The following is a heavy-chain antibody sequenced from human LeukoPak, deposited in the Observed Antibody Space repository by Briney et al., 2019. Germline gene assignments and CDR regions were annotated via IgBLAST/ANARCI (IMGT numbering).Heavy chain of an antibody. V-gene: IGHV3-23*01. Sequence: GGSLRLSCAASGFTFSSYAMSWVRQAPGKGLEWVSAISGSGGSTYYADSVKGRFTISRDNSKNTLYLQMNSLRAEDTAVYYCAKSRAVLLWLGGFDPWGQGTLVTVSS. CDR3: AKSRAVLLWLGGFDP. CDR1: GFTFSSYA. CDR2: ISGSGGST. D-gene: IGHD3-10*01. J-gene: IGHJ5*02.